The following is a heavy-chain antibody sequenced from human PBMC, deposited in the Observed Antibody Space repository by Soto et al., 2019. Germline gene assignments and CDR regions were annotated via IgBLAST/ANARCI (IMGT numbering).Heavy chain of an antibody. V-gene: IGHV3-23*01. CDR2: ISGSGGST. D-gene: IGHD3-16*02. CDR3: AKEKHDYVWGSYRYLRGYFDY. Sequence: GGSLRLSCAASGFTFSSHAMSWVRQAPGKGLEWVSAISGSGGSTYYADSVKGRFTISRDNSKNTLYLQMNSLRAEDTAVYYCAKEKHDYVWGSYRYLRGYFDYWGQGTLVTVSS. J-gene: IGHJ4*02. CDR1: GFTFSSHA.